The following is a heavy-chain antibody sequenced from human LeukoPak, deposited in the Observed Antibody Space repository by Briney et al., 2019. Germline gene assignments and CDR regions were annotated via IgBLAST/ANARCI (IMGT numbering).Heavy chain of an antibody. CDR2: IRPNNGNT. CDR1: GYTFTTYT. D-gene: IGHD3-9*01. Sequence: ASVKVSCKASGYTFTTYTISWVRQAPGQGLEWMGWIRPNNGNTNYAQKLQGRVSMTTDTSTSTAYMELRSLRSDDTAVYFCARGTTLRYFDWSGPPDPFDIWGQGTLVTVSS. J-gene: IGHJ3*02. V-gene: IGHV1-18*01. CDR3: ARGTTLRYFDWSGPPDPFDI.